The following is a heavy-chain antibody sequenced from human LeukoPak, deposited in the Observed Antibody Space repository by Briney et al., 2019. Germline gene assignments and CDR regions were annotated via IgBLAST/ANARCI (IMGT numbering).Heavy chain of an antibody. CDR3: AKGQDANYLPLDL. V-gene: IGHV3-23*01. Sequence: GGSLRLPCAASGFNFKYYAMTWVRQAPGKGLEWVSSISGSGDYTYYADSVKGRFTISRDNSKDTLYLQVNSLRAEDMAVFYCAKGQDANYLPLDLWGRGTLVTVSS. J-gene: IGHJ2*01. D-gene: IGHD4/OR15-4a*01. CDR1: GFNFKYYA. CDR2: ISGSGDYT.